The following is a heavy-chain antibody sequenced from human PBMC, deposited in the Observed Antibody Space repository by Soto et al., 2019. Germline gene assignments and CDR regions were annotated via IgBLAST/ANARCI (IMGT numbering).Heavy chain of an antibody. D-gene: IGHD2-15*01. CDR3: ARAYSPGLFDP. CDR2: ISANNGNT. V-gene: IGHV1-18*01. J-gene: IGHJ5*02. CDR1: GYTFTSYG. Sequence: QVQLVQSGAEVKKPGASVKVSCKASGYTFTSYGISWVRKAPGQGLEWMGWISANNGNTKYAQNFQGRVTMTTDTSTSTAYMELRSLRSDDTAVYYCARAYSPGLFDPWGQGTLVTVSS.